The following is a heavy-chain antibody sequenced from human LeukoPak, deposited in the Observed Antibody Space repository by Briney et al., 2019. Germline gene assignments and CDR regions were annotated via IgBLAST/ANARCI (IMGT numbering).Heavy chain of an antibody. J-gene: IGHJ4*02. Sequence: GESLKISCKGSGYNFNNCWIGWVRQMPGKDLEWMGIIYPDDSDTRYSPSFQGQVTISADKSISTAYLQWSSLKASDSAMYYCVRLTSGSGPFDYWGQGTLVTVSS. CDR1: GYNFNNCW. V-gene: IGHV5-51*01. CDR2: IYPDDSDT. D-gene: IGHD3-10*01. CDR3: VRLTSGSGPFDY.